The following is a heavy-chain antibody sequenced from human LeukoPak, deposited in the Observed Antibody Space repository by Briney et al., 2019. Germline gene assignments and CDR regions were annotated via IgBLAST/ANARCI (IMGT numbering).Heavy chain of an antibody. CDR1: GGSFSGYY. Sequence: RPSETLSLTCAVYGGSFSGYYWSWIRQPPGKGLEWIGEINHSGSTNYNPSLKSRVTISVDTSKNQLSLKLSSVTAADTAVYYCARGRSVDYWGQGTLVTVSS. CDR2: INHSGST. V-gene: IGHV4-34*01. CDR3: ARGRSVDY. J-gene: IGHJ4*02.